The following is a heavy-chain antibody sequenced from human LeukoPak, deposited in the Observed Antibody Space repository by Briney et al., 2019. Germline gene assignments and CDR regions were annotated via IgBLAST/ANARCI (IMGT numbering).Heavy chain of an antibody. CDR3: ARVGFGELPRDY. Sequence: ASVKVSCKASGYTFTGYYMHWVRQAPGQGLEWMGRINPNSGGTNYAQKFQGRVTMTRDTSISTAYMELSKLRSDDTAVYYCARVGFGELPRDYWGQGTLVTVSS. V-gene: IGHV1-2*06. CDR2: INPNSGGT. J-gene: IGHJ4*02. D-gene: IGHD3-10*01. CDR1: GYTFTGYY.